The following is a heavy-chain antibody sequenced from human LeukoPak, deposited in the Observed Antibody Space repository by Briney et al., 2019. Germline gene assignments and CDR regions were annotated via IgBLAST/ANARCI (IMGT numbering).Heavy chain of an antibody. CDR3: ARGHRYDYVWGSYRRPTDY. CDR2: MNPNSGNT. D-gene: IGHD3-16*02. CDR1: GYTFTGYY. J-gene: IGHJ4*02. V-gene: IGHV1-8*02. Sequence: GASVKVSCKASGYTFTGYYMHWVRQAPGQGLEWMGWMNPNSGNTGYAQKFQGRVTMTRNTSISTAYMELSSLRSEDTAVYYCARGHRYDYVWGSYRRPTDYWGQGTLVTVSS.